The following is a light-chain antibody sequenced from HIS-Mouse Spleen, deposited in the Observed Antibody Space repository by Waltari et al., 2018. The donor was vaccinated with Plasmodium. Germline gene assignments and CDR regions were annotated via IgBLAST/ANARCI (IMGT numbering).Light chain of an antibody. Sequence: DIHMTQSPSSLSASVGATVTITCRASQSISSYLNWYQQKPGKAPKLLIYAASSLQSGVPSRFSGSGSGTDFTLTISSLQPEDFATYYCQQNYNTWTFGQGTKVEIK. J-gene: IGKJ1*01. V-gene: IGKV1-39*01. CDR3: QQNYNTWT. CDR1: QSISSY. CDR2: AAS.